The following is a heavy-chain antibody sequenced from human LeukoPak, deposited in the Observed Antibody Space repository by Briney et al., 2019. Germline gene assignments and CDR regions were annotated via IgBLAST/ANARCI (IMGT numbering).Heavy chain of an antibody. CDR1: GFTFDDYA. V-gene: IGHV3-9*01. J-gene: IGHJ4*02. Sequence: GRSLRLSCAASGFTFDDYAMHWVRQAPGKGLEWVSGISRNSGSVGYANSVKGRFTISRDNAKKSLYLQVNSLRAEDTALYYCAKDSAYSGSYFDYWGQGTLVTVSS. D-gene: IGHD1-26*01. CDR2: ISRNSGSV. CDR3: AKDSAYSGSYFDY.